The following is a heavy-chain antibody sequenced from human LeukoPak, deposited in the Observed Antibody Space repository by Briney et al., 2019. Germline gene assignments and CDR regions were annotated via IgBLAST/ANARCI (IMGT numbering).Heavy chain of an antibody. CDR3: ARDQRDSRYYYYGMDV. V-gene: IGHV1-69*04. CDR1: GGTFSSYA. D-gene: IGHD2-15*01. J-gene: IGHJ6*02. CDR2: IIPILGIA. Sequence: SVKVSCKASGGTFSSYAISWVRQAPGQGLEWMGRIIPILGIANYAQKFQGRVTITADKSTSTAYMELSSLRSEDTAVYYCARDQRDSRYYYYGMDVWGQGTTVTVSS.